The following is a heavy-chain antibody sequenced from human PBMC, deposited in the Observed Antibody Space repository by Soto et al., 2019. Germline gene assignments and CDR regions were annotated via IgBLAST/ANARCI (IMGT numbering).Heavy chain of an antibody. J-gene: IGHJ6*02. V-gene: IGHV3-23*01. CDR1: GLTFSSYA. D-gene: IGHD6-6*01. Sequence: EVQLLESGGGLVPPGGSLRLSCVASGLTFSSYAMSWVRQAPGKGLEWVSAISASGAGTYYADSVKGRFSISRDNSKNTLNLQMNSLRVEDTAVYYCAREKADRFLAGGLDVWGRGTMVTVSS. CDR3: AREKADRFLAGGLDV. CDR2: ISASGAGT.